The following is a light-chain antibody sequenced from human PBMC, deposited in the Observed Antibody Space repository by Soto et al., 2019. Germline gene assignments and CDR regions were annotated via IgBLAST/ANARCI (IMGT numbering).Light chain of an antibody. Sequence: NFMLTQPHSVSESPGKTVIISCTRSSGSIASNYVQWYQQRPGSSPTTVIYEDNQRPSGVADRFSGSIDSSSNSASLTISGLDTEDEADYSCQSYDATTQVFGGGTKLTVL. V-gene: IGLV6-57*01. J-gene: IGLJ3*02. CDR2: EDN. CDR1: SGSIASNY. CDR3: QSYDATTQV.